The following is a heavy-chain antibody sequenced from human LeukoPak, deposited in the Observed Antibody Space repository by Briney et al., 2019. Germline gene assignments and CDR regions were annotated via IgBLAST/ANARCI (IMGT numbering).Heavy chain of an antibody. D-gene: IGHD2-21*01. CDR2: IKQDGSEK. CDR1: GFTFSSYW. Sequence: GGSLRLSCTASGFTFSSYWMSWVRQAAGKGLEWVANIKQDGSEKDYVDSVKGRFTISRDNAKNSLYLQMNSLRAEDTAVYYCAMYCGGDCYGMDVWGQGTTVTVSS. CDR3: AMYCGGDCYGMDV. J-gene: IGHJ6*02. V-gene: IGHV3-7*01.